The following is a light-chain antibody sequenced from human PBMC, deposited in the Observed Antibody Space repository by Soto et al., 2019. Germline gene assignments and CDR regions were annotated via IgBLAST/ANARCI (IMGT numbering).Light chain of an antibody. CDR2: DAF. CDR1: QSVRSY. J-gene: IGKJ4*01. V-gene: IGKV3-11*01. CDR3: QQRSNWPST. Sequence: EIVLTQSPVTLSLSPGERATLSCRASQSVRSYLAWYQQKPGQAPRLLIYDAFKRATGIPGRFSGSGSGTDFTLTISSLEPEDFAVYYCQQRSNWPSTFGGGTKVEIK.